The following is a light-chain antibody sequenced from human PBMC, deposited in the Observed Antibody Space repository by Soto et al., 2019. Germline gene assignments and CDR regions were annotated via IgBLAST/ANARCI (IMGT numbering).Light chain of an antibody. V-gene: IGKV3-11*01. CDR1: QSVSSY. J-gene: IGKJ2*01. CDR3: QQRSNWSMYT. Sequence: EIVLTQSPATLSLSPGEGATLSCRASQSVSSYLAWYQQKPGQAPRLLLYGASNRATGIPARFSGSGSGTDFTLTISSLEPEDFAVYYCQQRSNWSMYTFGQGTKLEIK. CDR2: GAS.